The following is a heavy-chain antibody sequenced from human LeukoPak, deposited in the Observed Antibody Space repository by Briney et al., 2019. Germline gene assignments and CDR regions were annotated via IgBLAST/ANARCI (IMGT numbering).Heavy chain of an antibody. Sequence: SETLSLTCTVSGGSISSYYWSWIRQPPGKGLEWIGYIYYSGSTNYNPSLKSRVTISVDTSKNQFSLKLSSVTAADTAVYYCARRRSRGSSWFPTGAFDIWGQGTMVTVSS. CDR3: ARRRSRGSSWFPTGAFDI. CDR1: GGSISSYY. V-gene: IGHV4-59*08. J-gene: IGHJ3*02. D-gene: IGHD6-13*01. CDR2: IYYSGST.